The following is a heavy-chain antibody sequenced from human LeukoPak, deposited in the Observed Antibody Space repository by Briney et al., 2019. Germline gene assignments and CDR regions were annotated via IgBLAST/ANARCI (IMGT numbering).Heavy chain of an antibody. V-gene: IGHV1-69*04. CDR3: ARGTLAPLGSYYYGSGSYADFDY. CDR1: GGTFSSYA. Sequence: SVKVSCKASGGTFSSYAIRWVRQAPGQGLEWMGRIIPILGIANYAQKFQGRVTITADKSTSTAYMELSSLRSEDTAVYYCARGTLAPLGSYYYGSGSYADFDYWGQGTLVTVSS. D-gene: IGHD3-10*01. J-gene: IGHJ4*02. CDR2: IIPILGIA.